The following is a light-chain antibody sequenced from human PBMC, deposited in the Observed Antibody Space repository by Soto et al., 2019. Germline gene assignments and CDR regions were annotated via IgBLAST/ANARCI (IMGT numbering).Light chain of an antibody. CDR3: NSYTTSSTYV. CDR2: DVS. J-gene: IGLJ1*01. V-gene: IGLV2-14*01. CDR1: SSDVCGYNY. Sequence: QSVLTQPASVSGSPGQSITISCTGTSSDVCGYNYVSWYQQHPGKAPKLMIYDVSNRPSGVSNRFSGSKSGNTASLTISGLQAEDEADYYCNSYTTSSTYVFGTGTKLTVI.